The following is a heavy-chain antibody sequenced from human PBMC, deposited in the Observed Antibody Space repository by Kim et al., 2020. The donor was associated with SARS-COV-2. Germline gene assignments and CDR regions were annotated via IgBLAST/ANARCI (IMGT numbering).Heavy chain of an antibody. CDR2: T. Sequence: TYYADSVKGRFTISRDNTKNTLYLPMNSLRAEDTCVYCCAKESFVGASNDWGQGTLVTVSS. J-gene: IGHJ1*01. V-gene: IGHV3-23*01. CDR3: AKESFVGASND. D-gene: IGHD1-26*01.